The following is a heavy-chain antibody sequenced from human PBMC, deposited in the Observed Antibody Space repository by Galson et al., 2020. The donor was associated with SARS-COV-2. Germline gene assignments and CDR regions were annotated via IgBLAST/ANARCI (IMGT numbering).Heavy chain of an antibody. CDR1: GFTFSSYA. D-gene: IGHD1-26*01. CDR2: ISYDGSNK. V-gene: IGHV3-30*04. Sequence: GGSLRLSCAASGFTFSSYAMHCVRQAPGKGLEWVAVISYDGSNKYYADSVKGRFTISRDNSKNTLYLQMNSLRAEDTAVYYCARVGSGSYLYYFDYWGQGTLVTVSS. CDR3: ARVGSGSYLYYFDY. J-gene: IGHJ4*02.